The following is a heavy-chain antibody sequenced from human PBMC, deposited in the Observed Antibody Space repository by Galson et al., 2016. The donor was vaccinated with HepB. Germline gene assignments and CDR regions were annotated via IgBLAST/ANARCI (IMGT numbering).Heavy chain of an antibody. CDR3: AKATSSSWAGALDI. J-gene: IGHJ3*02. CDR2: IRWNSGSI. CDR1: GFTFDDYA. V-gene: IGHV3-9*01. D-gene: IGHD6-13*01. Sequence: SLRLSCAASGFTFDDYAMHWVRRAPGKGLEWVSGIRWNSGSIDYADSVKGRFTISRDNAKNSLYLQMNSLRGEDTAFYYCAKATSSSWAGALDIWGQGTMVTVSS.